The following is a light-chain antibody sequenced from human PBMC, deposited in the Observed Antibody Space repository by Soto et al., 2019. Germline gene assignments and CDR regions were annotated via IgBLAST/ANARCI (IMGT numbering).Light chain of an antibody. V-gene: IGKV3-20*01. CDR3: QQYGSSPT. CDR2: GAS. J-gene: IGKJ1*01. CDR1: QSVSSSY. Sequence: ETVLTQSRGTLSLSPGERATLSCRASQSVSSSYLAWYQQKPGQAPRLLIYGASSRATGIPDRFSGSGSGTDFTLTISRLEPEDFAVYYCQQYGSSPTFGQGTKVEIK.